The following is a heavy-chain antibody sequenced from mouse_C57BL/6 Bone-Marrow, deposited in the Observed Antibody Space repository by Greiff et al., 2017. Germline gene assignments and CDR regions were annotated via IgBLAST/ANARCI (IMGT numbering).Heavy chain of an antibody. J-gene: IGHJ4*01. CDR2: IDPSDSYT. Sequence: QVQLQQPGAELVMPGASVKLSCKASGYTFTSYWMHWVKPRPGQGLEWIGEIDPSDSYTNYNQKFKGKSTLTVDKSSSTAYMQLSSLTSEDSAVYYGASGPTVVAPDAMDYWGQGTAVTVSS. D-gene: IGHD1-1*01. CDR3: ASGPTVVAPDAMDY. V-gene: IGHV1-69*01. CDR1: GYTFTSYW.